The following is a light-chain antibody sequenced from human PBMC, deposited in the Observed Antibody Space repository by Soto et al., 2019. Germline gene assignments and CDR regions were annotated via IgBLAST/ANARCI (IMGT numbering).Light chain of an antibody. J-gene: IGKJ1*01. CDR3: QQYNSYSWT. Sequence: IQMNQSPSTLSASVGDRVTNTCRASQSISSWLAWYQQKPGKAPKLLIYDASSLESGVPSRFSGSGSGTEFTLTISSLQPDDFATYYCQQYNSYSWTFGQGTKV. V-gene: IGKV1-5*01. CDR2: DAS. CDR1: QSISSW.